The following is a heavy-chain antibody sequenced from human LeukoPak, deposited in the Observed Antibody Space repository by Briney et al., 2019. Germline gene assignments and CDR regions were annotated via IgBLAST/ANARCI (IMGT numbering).Heavy chain of an antibody. CDR1: GGSISSGDYY. CDR2: IYYSGST. CDR3: ARSVLYGHYRSDY. Sequence: SETLSLTCTVSGGSISSGDYYWSWIRQPPGKGLEWIGYIYYSGSTYYNPSLKSRVTISVDTSKNQFSLKLSSVTAADTAVYYCARSVLYGHYRSDYWGQGTLVTVSS. V-gene: IGHV4-30-4*01. J-gene: IGHJ4*02. D-gene: IGHD2-8*01.